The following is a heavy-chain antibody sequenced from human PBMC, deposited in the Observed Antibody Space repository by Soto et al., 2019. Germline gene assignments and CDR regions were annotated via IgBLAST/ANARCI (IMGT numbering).Heavy chain of an antibody. J-gene: IGHJ6*02. V-gene: IGHV3-23*01. CDR1: GLTFSNYA. CDR3: VKDKGSTVSPSDYYYNGMDA. D-gene: IGHD4-17*01. Sequence: EVQLLESGGGLVQPGGSLRLSCVASGLTFSNYAMHWVRQAPGKGLEWVSGIGYGGGGTYYADSVKGRLTISRHNSKNTVYLQMSSLRAEDTAVYYCVKDKGSTVSPSDYYYNGMDAWGQGTTVTVSS. CDR2: IGYGGGGT.